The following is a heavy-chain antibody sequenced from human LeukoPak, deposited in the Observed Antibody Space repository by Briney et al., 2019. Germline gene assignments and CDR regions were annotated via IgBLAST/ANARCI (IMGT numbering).Heavy chain of an antibody. V-gene: IGHV3-74*03. Sequence: GGSLRLSCAASGFTFSSYWMHWVRQAPGKGLVWVSRINNDGRTTTYADSVKGRFTISRDNAKNSLYLQMNSLRAEDTAVYYCARGEDYGTNSFDYWGQGTLVTVSS. CDR3: ARGEDYGTNSFDY. CDR1: GFTFSSYW. J-gene: IGHJ4*02. D-gene: IGHD4-17*01. CDR2: INNDGRTT.